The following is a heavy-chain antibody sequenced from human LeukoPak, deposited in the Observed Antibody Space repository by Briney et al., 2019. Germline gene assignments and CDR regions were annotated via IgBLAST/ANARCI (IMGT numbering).Heavy chain of an antibody. V-gene: IGHV3-7*01. CDR1: GFTFSSYW. J-gene: IGHJ4*02. CDR3: AREGDDFWSGYQYYFDY. CDR2: IKQDGSEK. D-gene: IGHD3-3*01. Sequence: GGSLRLSCAASGFTFSSYWMSWVRQAPGKGLEWVANIKQDGSEKYYVDSVKGRFTISRDNAKNSLYLQMNSLRAEDTAVYYCAREGDDFWSGYQYYFDYWGQGTLVTVSS.